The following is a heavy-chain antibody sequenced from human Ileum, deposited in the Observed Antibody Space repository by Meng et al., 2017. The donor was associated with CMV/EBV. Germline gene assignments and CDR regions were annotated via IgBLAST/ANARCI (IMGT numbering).Heavy chain of an antibody. D-gene: IGHD6-13*01. CDR2: IKEDGSET. Sequence: GESLKISCAASGFTFSDYRMIWVRQAPGKGLEWVANIKEDGSETDYVDSVKGRFTISRDNAKNSLYLQMNSLRADDTAVYYCARGWRTSRYRTFDYWGQGTLVTVSS. J-gene: IGHJ4*02. V-gene: IGHV3-7*01. CDR1: GFTFSDYR. CDR3: ARGWRTSRYRTFDY.